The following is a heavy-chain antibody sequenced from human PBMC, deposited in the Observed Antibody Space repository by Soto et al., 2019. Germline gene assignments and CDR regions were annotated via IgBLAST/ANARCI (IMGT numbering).Heavy chain of an antibody. V-gene: IGHV3-23*01. J-gene: IGHJ3*02. CDR3: AKSLSRDYDFWSGYDAFDI. D-gene: IGHD3-3*01. CDR1: GFTFSSYA. CDR2: ISGSGGST. Sequence: GGSLRLSCAASGFTFSSYAMSWVRQAPGKGLEWVSAISGSGGSTYYADSVKGRFTISRDNSKNTLYLQMNSLRAEDTAVYYCAKSLSRDYDFWSGYDAFDIWGQWTMVTVSS.